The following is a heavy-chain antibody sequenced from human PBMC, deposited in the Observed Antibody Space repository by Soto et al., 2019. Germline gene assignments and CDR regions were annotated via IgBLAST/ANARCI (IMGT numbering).Heavy chain of an antibody. Sequence: SETLSLTCTGSGGSISGGYYWTWIRQHPGKGLEWIGYIYHSGTIYYNQSLQSRVTISIDTSKNQFSLTLTSVTAADTAVYYCSRGRYSGYGYFAYWGQGILVT. D-gene: IGHD5-12*01. CDR1: GGSISGGYY. CDR3: SRGRYSGYGYFAY. CDR2: IYHSGTI. V-gene: IGHV4-31*03. J-gene: IGHJ4*02.